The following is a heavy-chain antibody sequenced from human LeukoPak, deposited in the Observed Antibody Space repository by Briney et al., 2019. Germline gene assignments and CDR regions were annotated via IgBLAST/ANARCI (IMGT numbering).Heavy chain of an antibody. J-gene: IGHJ4*02. Sequence: GGSLRLSCAASGFTFSSYWMSWVRQAPGKGLERVANINQDGSEKYYVDSVKGRFTVSRDNAKKSLYLQMNSLRVEDTAVYYCARVSGTAMFTYYYDSSGYYDYWGQGTLVTVSS. CDR3: ARVSGTAMFTYYYDSSGYYDY. CDR2: INQDGSEK. D-gene: IGHD3-22*01. V-gene: IGHV3-7*01. CDR1: GFTFSSYW.